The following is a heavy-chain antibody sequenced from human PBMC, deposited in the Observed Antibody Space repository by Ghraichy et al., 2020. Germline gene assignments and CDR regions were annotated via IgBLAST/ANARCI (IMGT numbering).Heavy chain of an antibody. CDR3: ARWDGVTRQLDY. D-gene: IGHD2-21*02. Sequence: SQTLSLTCAVYGGSFSGFYWSWIRQPPGKGLQWLGEINHSGSINYNPSLKSRVTISVDTSKNQFSLKLTSVTAADTAVYYCARWDGVTRQLDYWGQGTLVTVSS. CDR2: INHSGSI. CDR1: GGSFSGFY. J-gene: IGHJ4*02. V-gene: IGHV4-34*01.